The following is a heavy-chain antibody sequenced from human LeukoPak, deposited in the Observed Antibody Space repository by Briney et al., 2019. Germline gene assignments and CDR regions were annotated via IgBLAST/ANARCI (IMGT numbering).Heavy chain of an antibody. J-gene: IGHJ3*02. CDR3: ASSPGLLMVYALGAFDI. D-gene: IGHD2-8*01. V-gene: IGHV4-39*01. CDR2: IYYSGST. CDR1: GGSISSSSYY. Sequence: SETLSLTCTVSGGSISSSSYYWGWIRQPPGKGLEWIGRIYYSGSTYYNPSLKSRVTISVDTSKNQFSLKLSSVTAADTAVYYCASSPGLLMVYALGAFDIWGQGTMVTVSS.